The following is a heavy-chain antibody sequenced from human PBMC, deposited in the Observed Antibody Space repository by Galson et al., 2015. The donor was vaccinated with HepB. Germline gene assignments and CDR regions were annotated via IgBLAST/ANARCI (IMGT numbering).Heavy chain of an antibody. V-gene: IGHV3-23*01. CDR1: GFAFRSYV. Sequence: SLRLSCAASGFAFRSYVMSWVRQAPGKGLEWVSGIGSSGGSAYYADSVRGRFTVSRDNSNNTMYMEMNRLRAKDTAVYYCAKVLYCRGPSCNYLYYYHGMDVWGQGTTVTVSS. J-gene: IGHJ6*02. CDR2: IGSSGGSA. D-gene: IGHD2-15*01. CDR3: AKVLYCRGPSCNYLYYYHGMDV.